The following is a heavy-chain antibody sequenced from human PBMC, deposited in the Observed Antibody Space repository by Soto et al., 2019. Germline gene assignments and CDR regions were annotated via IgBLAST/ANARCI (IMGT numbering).Heavy chain of an antibody. Sequence: GGSLRLSCAASGFTFSSYWMSWVRQAPGKGLEWVANIKQDGSEKYYVDSVKGRFTISRDNAKNSLYLQMNSLRAEDTAVYYCARGTINDFWSGYPPFDAFDIWGQGTMVTVSS. CDR3: ARGTINDFWSGYPPFDAFDI. J-gene: IGHJ3*02. CDR1: GFTFSSYW. V-gene: IGHV3-7*01. D-gene: IGHD3-3*01. CDR2: IKQDGSEK.